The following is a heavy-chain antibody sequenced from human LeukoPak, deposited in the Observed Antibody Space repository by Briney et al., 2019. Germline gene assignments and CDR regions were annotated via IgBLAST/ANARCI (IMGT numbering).Heavy chain of an antibody. J-gene: IGHJ4*02. CDR3: AREFGLSHDSSGYFGPFDY. V-gene: IGHV3-23*01. CDR2: VSSSGGTT. CDR1: GFTFSSYG. D-gene: IGHD3-22*01. Sequence: PGGSLRLSCAASGFTFSSYGMSWVRQAPGKGLEWVSAVSSSGGTTYYADSVKGRFTISRDNSKNTLSLQMNSLRAEDTAVYYCAREFGLSHDSSGYFGPFDYWGQGTLVTVSS.